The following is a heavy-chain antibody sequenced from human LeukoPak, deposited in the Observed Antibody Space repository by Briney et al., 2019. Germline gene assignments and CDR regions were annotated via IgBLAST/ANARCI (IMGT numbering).Heavy chain of an antibody. D-gene: IGHD6-6*01. V-gene: IGHV1-69*04. CDR2: IIPILGIA. J-gene: IGHJ5*02. Sequence: SVKASCKASGGTFSNYAISWVRQAPGQGLEWMGRIIPILGIANFAQKFQGRVTITADKSTSTAYMELSSLRSEDTAVYYCASRPSSSSSNWFDPWGQGTLVTVSS. CDR1: GGTFSNYA. CDR3: ASRPSSSSSNWFDP.